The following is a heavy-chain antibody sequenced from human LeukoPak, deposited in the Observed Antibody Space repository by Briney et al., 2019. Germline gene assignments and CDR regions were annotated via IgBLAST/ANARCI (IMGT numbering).Heavy chain of an antibody. D-gene: IGHD5-18*01. CDR2: IYYSGST. V-gene: IGHV4-59*01. CDR3: ARGPATAMAPRNYYYYMDV. J-gene: IGHJ6*03. Sequence: SETLSLTCTVSGGSISSYYWSWIRQPPGKGLEWIGYIYYSGSTNYNPSLKSRVTISVDTSKNQFSLKLSSVTAADTAVYYCARGPATAMAPRNYYYYMDVWGKGTTVTVSS. CDR1: GGSISSYY.